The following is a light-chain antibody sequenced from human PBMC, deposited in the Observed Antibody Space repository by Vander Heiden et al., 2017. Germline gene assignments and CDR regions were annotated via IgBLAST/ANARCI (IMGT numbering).Light chain of an antibody. Sequence: EIVLSQSPSTLALSPGERATLPCRASQSVSRNFLAWYQQKPGQAPSLLISGAPNRATGIPDRFSGSGSGTDFTLTISRLEPEDFAVYYCQQDGVSAYSFGQGTKLEIK. CDR3: QQDGVSAYS. CDR2: GAP. CDR1: QSVSRNF. J-gene: IGKJ2*03. V-gene: IGKV3-20*01.